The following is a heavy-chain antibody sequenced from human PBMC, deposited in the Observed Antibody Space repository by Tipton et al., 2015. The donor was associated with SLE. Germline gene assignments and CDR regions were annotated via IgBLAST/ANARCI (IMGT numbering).Heavy chain of an antibody. CDR1: GFTFSSYG. Sequence: SLRLSCAASGFTFSSYGMHWVRQAPGKGLEWVAVIWYDGSNKYSADSVKGRFTISRDNSKNTLYLQMNSLRTEDTAVYYCASSLPYGGLFDYWGQGTLVTVSS. CDR2: IWYDGSNK. J-gene: IGHJ4*02. CDR3: ASSLPYGGLFDY. V-gene: IGHV3-33*08. D-gene: IGHD2-2*02.